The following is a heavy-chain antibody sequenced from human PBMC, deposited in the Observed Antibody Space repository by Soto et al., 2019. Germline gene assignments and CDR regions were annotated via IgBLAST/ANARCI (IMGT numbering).Heavy chain of an antibody. Sequence: PGGSLRLSCAASGFTFSSYWMHWVRQAPGKGLVWVSSIKNDGSTANYADSVKGRFTISRDNAKNTVYLQMNNLRAEDTAVYYCARGGRGGFDYWGQGALVTVSS. CDR1: GFTFSSYW. CDR2: IKNDGSTA. V-gene: IGHV3-74*01. J-gene: IGHJ4*02. D-gene: IGHD3-16*01. CDR3: ARGGRGGFDY.